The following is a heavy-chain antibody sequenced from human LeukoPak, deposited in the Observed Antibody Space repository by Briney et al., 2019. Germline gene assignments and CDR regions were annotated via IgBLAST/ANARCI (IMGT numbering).Heavy chain of an antibody. CDR3: ARVDTAVVRGWFDP. CDR2: IYPADSDT. J-gene: IGHJ5*02. CDR1: GYKFTNYW. D-gene: IGHD3-10*01. V-gene: IGHV5-51*01. Sequence: GESLKISCKGSGYKFTNYWIAWVRQIPGKGLEWMGIIYPADSDTRYSPSFQGQVTISVDTSISTAYLQWVSLKASDTAMYYCARVDTAVVRGWFDPWGQGTLVTVSS.